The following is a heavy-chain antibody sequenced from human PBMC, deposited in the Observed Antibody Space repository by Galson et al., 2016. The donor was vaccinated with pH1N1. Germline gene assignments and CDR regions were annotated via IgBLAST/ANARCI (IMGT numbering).Heavy chain of an antibody. V-gene: IGHV3-53*01. Sequence: SLRLSCAASGFTVSPNDMSWFRQAPGKGLEWVSVIYSGGNTYCTDSVKGRFTISRDSSKNTLYLQMNSLRPEDTAVYYCARGYPGFSYYGMDVWGQGTTVTVSS. CDR3: ARGYPGFSYYGMDV. CDR2: IYSGGNT. J-gene: IGHJ6*02. CDR1: GFTVSPND. D-gene: IGHD2-15*01.